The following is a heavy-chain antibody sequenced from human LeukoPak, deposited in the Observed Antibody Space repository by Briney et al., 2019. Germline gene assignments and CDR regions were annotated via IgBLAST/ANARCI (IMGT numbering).Heavy chain of an antibody. CDR3: ARGVIGGSGSYYYYYYYMDV. CDR2: IYYSGST. V-gene: IGHV4-59*01. D-gene: IGHD3-10*01. J-gene: IGHJ6*03. Sequence: SETLSLTCTVSGGSISSYYWSWIRQPPGKGLEWLGYIYYSGSTNYNPSLKSRVTISVDTSKNQFSLKLSSVTAADTAVYYCARGVIGGSGSYYYYYYYMDVWGKGTTVTISS. CDR1: GGSISSYY.